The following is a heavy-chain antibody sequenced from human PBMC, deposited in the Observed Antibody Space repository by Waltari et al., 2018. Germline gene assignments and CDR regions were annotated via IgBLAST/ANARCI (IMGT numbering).Heavy chain of an antibody. CDR2: INHAGYT. V-gene: IGHV4-34*02. CDR1: GGSFSGYY. J-gene: IGHJ6*02. Sequence: QVQLQQWGAGLLQSSETLSLTCAVYGGSFSGYYWGWVRQPPGKGREWIGGINHAGYTMPNPSFRSRVTMSADTSKSQFSLKLNSVTAADTAVYYCVRLEDCTGPGGHCYSGDPFALDVWGQGTTVTVSS. CDR3: VRLEDCTGPGGHCYSGDPFALDV. D-gene: IGHD2-15*01.